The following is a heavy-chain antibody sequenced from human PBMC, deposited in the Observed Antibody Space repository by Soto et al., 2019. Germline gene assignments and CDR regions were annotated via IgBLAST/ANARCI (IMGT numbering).Heavy chain of an antibody. Sequence: GGSLRLSCAASKFIFSSYGMHWVRQAPDKGLEWVAVLSYDGSNNYYADSVKGRFTISRDNSKSTLYLQMNSLKPEDTAVYFCATTRTTFRYYGLGSEPGSWGQGTLVTVSS. D-gene: IGHD3-10*01. V-gene: IGHV3-30*03. J-gene: IGHJ5*02. CDR3: ATTRTTFRYYGLGSEPGS. CDR2: LSYDGSNN. CDR1: KFIFSSYG.